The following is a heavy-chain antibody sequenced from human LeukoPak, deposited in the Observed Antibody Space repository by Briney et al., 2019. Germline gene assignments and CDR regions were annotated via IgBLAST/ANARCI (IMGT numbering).Heavy chain of an antibody. CDR1: GYTFTGYY. V-gene: IGHV1-2*02. CDR3: ARTTIIRYFDWLPFDY. D-gene: IGHD3-9*01. CDR2: INPNSGGT. J-gene: IGHJ4*02. Sequence: ASVTVSCKASGYTFTGYYMHWVRQAPGQGLEWMGWINPNSGGTNYAQKFQGRVTMSRDTSISTAYMELSRLRSDDTAVYYCARTTIIRYFDWLPFDYWGQGTLVTVSS.